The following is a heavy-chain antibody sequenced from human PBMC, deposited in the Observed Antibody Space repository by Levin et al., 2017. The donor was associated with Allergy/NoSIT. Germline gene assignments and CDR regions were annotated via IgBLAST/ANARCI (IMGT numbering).Heavy chain of an antibody. CDR3: TRAPHSLYYDILTGYYVNYFDY. Sequence: KTGGSLRLSCTASGFTFGDYAMSWFRQAPGKGLEWVGFIRSKAYGGTTEYAASVKGRFTISRDDSKSIAYLQMNSLKTEDTAVYYCTRAPHSLYYDILTGYYVNYFDYWGQGTLVTVSS. CDR2: IRSKAYGGTT. J-gene: IGHJ4*02. D-gene: IGHD3-9*01. V-gene: IGHV3-49*05. CDR1: GFTFGDYA.